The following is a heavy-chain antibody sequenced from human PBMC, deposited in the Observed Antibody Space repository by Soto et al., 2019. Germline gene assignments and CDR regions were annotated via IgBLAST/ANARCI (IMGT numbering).Heavy chain of an antibody. V-gene: IGHV4-39*01. CDR1: GGSISSSSYY. D-gene: IGHD3-10*01. CDR3: ARRSRAYGSGSYDY. CDR2: IYYSGST. J-gene: IGHJ4*02. Sequence: QPQLQESGPGLVKPSETLSLTCTVSGGSISSSSYYWGWIRQPPGKGLEWIGSIYYSGSTYYNPSLKSRVTISVDTSKNQFSLKLSSVTAADTAVYYCARRSRAYGSGSYDYWGQGTLVTVSS.